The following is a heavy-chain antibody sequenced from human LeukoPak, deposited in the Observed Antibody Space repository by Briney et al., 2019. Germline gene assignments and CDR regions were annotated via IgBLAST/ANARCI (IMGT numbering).Heavy chain of an antibody. CDR1: GFTFSSYG. D-gene: IGHD6-19*01. CDR3: AKASSSGWYEVDAFDI. Sequence: PGRSLRLSCAASGFTFSSYGMHWVRQAPGKGLEWVAVISYDGSNKYYADSVKGRFTISRDNSKNTLYLQMNSLRAEDTAVYYCAKASSSGWYEVDAFDIWGQETMVTVSS. CDR2: ISYDGSNK. V-gene: IGHV3-30*18. J-gene: IGHJ3*02.